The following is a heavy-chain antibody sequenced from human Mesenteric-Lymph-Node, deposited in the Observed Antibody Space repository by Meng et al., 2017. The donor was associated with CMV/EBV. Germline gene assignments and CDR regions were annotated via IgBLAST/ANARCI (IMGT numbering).Heavy chain of an antibody. Sequence: GGSLRLSCAASGFPFSIYSMNWVRQAPGKGLEWVSYISSSGSTIYYADSVKGRFTISRDNAKNSLYLQMNSLRAEDTAVYYCARDMGRDGYYFDYWGQGTLVTVSS. CDR1: GFPFSIYS. V-gene: IGHV3-48*04. CDR3: ARDMGRDGYYFDY. J-gene: IGHJ4*02. D-gene: IGHD5-24*01. CDR2: ISSSGSTI.